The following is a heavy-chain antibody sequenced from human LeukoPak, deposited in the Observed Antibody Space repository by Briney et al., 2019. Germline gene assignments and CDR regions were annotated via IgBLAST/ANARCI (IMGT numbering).Heavy chain of an antibody. CDR2: ISWNSGSI. Sequence: GGSLRLSCAASGFTFDDYAMHWVRQAPGKGLEWVSGISWNSGSIGYADSVKGRVTISRDNAKNSLYLQMNSLRAEDTALYYCAKEAAIGDYFDYWGQGTLVTVSS. J-gene: IGHJ4*02. V-gene: IGHV3-9*01. D-gene: IGHD4-17*01. CDR1: GFTFDDYA. CDR3: AKEAAIGDYFDY.